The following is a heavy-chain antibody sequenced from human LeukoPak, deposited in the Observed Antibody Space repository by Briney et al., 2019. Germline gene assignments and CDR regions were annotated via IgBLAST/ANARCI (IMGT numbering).Heavy chain of an antibody. CDR1: GYSISSGYY. Sequence: SETLSLTCAVSGYSISSGYYWGWVRQPPGKGLEWIGSIYHSVSTYYNPSLKSRVTISVDTSKNHFSLKLSSVTAADTAVYYCARSPVLDAFDIWGQGTMVTVSS. CDR3: ARSPVLDAFDI. CDR2: IYHSVST. V-gene: IGHV4-38-2*01. J-gene: IGHJ3*02.